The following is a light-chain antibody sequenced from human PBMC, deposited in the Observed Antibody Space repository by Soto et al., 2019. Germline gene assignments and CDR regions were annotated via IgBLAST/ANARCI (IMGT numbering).Light chain of an antibody. J-gene: IGKJ2*01. V-gene: IGKV3-11*01. CDR2: DAS. CDR1: QSVSNY. Sequence: EIVLTQSPAALSLSPGDTATLSCRASQSVSNYLAWYQQKPGQAPRLLIYDASNRATGIPARFSGSGSGTDFTLTIGSLEPEDLSVYYCQQRSNWPRTFGQGTKVEIK. CDR3: QQRSNWPRT.